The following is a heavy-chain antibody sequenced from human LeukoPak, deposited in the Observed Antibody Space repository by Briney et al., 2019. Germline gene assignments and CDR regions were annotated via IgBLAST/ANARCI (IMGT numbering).Heavy chain of an antibody. V-gene: IGHV4-31*03. CDR2: IYYSGST. Sequence: SQTLSLTCTVSGGSISSGGYYWSWLRQHPGTGLEWIGYIYYSGSTYYNPSLKSRVTISEDTSKNQFSLKLSSVTAADTAVYYCARGSRGDFDYWGQGTLVTVSS. CDR1: GGSISSGGYY. D-gene: IGHD3-16*01. CDR3: ARGSRGDFDY. J-gene: IGHJ4*02.